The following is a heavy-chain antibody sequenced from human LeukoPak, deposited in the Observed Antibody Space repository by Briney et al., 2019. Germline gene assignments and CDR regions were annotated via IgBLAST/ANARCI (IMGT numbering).Heavy chain of an antibody. CDR3: VRVGHTSGWDFDY. CDR1: GYTFTGHY. J-gene: IGHJ4*02. Sequence: ASVKVSCKASGYTFTGHYIHWVRQAPGQGLEWMGFINPNSGGTNYAQKFQGRVTMTRDTSVSTAYMELSRLSSDDTAVYYCVRVGHTSGWDFDYWGQGTLVTVS. D-gene: IGHD6-19*01. V-gene: IGHV1-2*02. CDR2: INPNSGGT.